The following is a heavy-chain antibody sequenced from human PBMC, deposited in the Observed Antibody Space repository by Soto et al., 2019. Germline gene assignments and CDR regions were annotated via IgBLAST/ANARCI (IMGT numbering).Heavy chain of an antibody. J-gene: IGHJ6*02. Sequence: PGGSLRLSCAASGSTFSSYGMHWVRQAPGKGLEWVAVIWYDGSNKYYADSVKGRFTISRDNSKSTLYLQMNSLRAEDTAVYYCARDRYYDSSGYIPYYGMDVWGQGTTVTVSS. CDR1: GSTFSSYG. CDR3: ARDRYYDSSGYIPYYGMDV. V-gene: IGHV3-33*01. CDR2: IWYDGSNK. D-gene: IGHD3-22*01.